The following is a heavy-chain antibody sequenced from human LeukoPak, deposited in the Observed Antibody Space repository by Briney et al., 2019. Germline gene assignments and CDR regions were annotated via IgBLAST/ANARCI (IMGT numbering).Heavy chain of an antibody. D-gene: IGHD6-19*01. J-gene: IGHJ4*02. Sequence: GGSLRLSCSASGFTFSSYAMHWVRQAPGKGLEYISAISINGGSTYSVDSVKGRFTISRDNSKNTLYLQMSSLRAEDTAVYYCVKGKGIAVAGPFDYWGQRTLVTVSS. CDR1: GFTFSSYA. V-gene: IGHV3-64D*09. CDR2: ISINGGST. CDR3: VKGKGIAVAGPFDY.